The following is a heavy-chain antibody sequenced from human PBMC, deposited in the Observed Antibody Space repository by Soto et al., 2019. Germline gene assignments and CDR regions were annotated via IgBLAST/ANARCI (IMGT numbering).Heavy chain of an antibody. CDR3: ALSALYCSSTSCYDGWDGMDV. J-gene: IGHJ6*02. CDR2: IYPGDSDT. D-gene: IGHD2-2*01. CDR1: GYSFTSYW. V-gene: IGHV5-51*01. Sequence: GESLKISCKGSGYSFTSYWIGWVRQMPGKGLEWMGIIYPGDSDTRYSPSFQGQVTISADKSISTAYLQWSSLKASDTAMYYCALSALYCSSTSCYDGWDGMDVWRQGTTVTVSS.